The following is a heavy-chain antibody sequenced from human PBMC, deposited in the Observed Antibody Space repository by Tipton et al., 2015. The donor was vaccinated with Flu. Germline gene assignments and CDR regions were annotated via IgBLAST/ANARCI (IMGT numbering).Heavy chain of an antibody. CDR1: GGSFSGYY. CDR2: INHSGST. D-gene: IGHD2-21*01. V-gene: IGHV4-34*01. CDR3: ARESCGGDCYFLFDY. J-gene: IGHJ4*02. Sequence: TLSLTCAVYGGSFSGYYWSWIRQPPGKGLEWIGEINHSGSTNYNPSLKSRVTISVDTSKNQFSLKLSSVTAADTAVYYCARESCGGDCYFLFDYWGQGTLVTVSS.